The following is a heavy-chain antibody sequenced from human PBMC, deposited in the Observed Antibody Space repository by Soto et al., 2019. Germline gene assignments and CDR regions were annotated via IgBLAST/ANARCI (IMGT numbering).Heavy chain of an antibody. V-gene: IGHV3-48*02. D-gene: IGHD3-22*01. J-gene: IGHJ6*02. CDR1: GFTFSSYS. CDR2: ISSSSSTI. CDR3: ARDYYHSSGHYSQFYYYSMDV. Sequence: GGSLRLSCAASGFTFSSYSMNWGRQAPGKGLEWVSYISSSSSTIYYADSVKGRSTISRDNAKNSLYLQMNSLRDEDTAVYYCARDYYHSSGHYSQFYYYSMDVWGQGTTVTVSS.